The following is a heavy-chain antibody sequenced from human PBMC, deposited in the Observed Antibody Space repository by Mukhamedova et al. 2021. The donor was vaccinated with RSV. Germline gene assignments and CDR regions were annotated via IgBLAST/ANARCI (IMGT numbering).Heavy chain of an antibody. V-gene: IGHV3-48*02. CDR2: MKSSGADI. CDR1: S. CDR3: ARDDRWAFDY. D-gene: IGHD1-26*01. Sequence: SMNWVRQAPGKGLEWVSYMKSSGADIHYADSVKGRFTISRDNAKNSLYLQMNSLRDEDTALYYCARDDRWAFDYWGQGILVTVSS. J-gene: IGHJ4*02.